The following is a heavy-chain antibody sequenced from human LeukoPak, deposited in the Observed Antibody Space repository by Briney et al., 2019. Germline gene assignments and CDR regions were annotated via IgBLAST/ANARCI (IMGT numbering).Heavy chain of an antibody. CDR1: GYTFTSYG. CDR2: ISAYNGNT. J-gene: IGHJ6*03. D-gene: IGHD3-3*01. V-gene: IGHV1-18*01. CDR3: ARAYDFWSGPYYYYMDV. Sequence: ASVKVSCKASGYTFTSYGISWVRQAPGQGLEWMGWISAYNGNTNYAQKLQGRVTMTTGTSTSTAYMELRSLRSDDTAVYYCARAYDFWSGPYYYYMDVWGKGTTVTVSS.